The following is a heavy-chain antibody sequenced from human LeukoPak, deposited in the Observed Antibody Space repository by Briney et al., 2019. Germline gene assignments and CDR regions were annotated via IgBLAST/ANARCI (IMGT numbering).Heavy chain of an antibody. D-gene: IGHD3-3*01. CDR1: GYTFTSYY. Sequence: ASVEVSCKASGYTFTSYYMHWVRQAPGQGLEWMGIINPSGGSTSYAQKFQGRVTMTRDTSTSTVYMELSSLRSEDTAVYYCARDGRLRFLEWLLYELDYWGQGTLVTVSS. V-gene: IGHV1-46*01. CDR2: INPSGGST. J-gene: IGHJ4*02. CDR3: ARDGRLRFLEWLLYELDY.